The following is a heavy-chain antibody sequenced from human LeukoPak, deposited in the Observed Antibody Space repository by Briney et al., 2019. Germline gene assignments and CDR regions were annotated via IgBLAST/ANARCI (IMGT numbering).Heavy chain of an antibody. J-gene: IGHJ4*02. D-gene: IGHD5/OR15-5a*01. V-gene: IGHV1-2*02. Sequence: ASVKVSCKASGYTFTEYYMHWVRQAPGQGLEWVGWINPHSGGTNYAQKFQGRVTMTRDTSISTAYMELSRLRSDDTAVYYCARFDQVSETAGGYWGQGTLVTVSS. CDR3: ARFDQVSETAGGY. CDR2: INPHSGGT. CDR1: GYTFTEYY.